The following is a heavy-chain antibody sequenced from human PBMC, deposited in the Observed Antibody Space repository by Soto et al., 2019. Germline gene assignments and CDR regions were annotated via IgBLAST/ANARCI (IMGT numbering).Heavy chain of an antibody. V-gene: IGHV4-30-4*01. CDR2: IYYSGNT. Sequence: TCTVSGDSISSGDYYWSWIRQPPGKGLEWIGCIYYSGNTYYNPSLKRRFSISVDTSKNQFSLKLSSVTAADTAVYYCARDRRLITMVRGVSLWFDPWGQGTLVTVSS. CDR3: ARDRRLITMVRGVSLWFDP. CDR1: GDSISSGDYY. J-gene: IGHJ5*02. D-gene: IGHD3-10*01.